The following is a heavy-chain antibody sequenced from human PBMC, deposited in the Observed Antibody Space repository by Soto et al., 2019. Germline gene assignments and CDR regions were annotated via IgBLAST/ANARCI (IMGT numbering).Heavy chain of an antibody. J-gene: IGHJ6*02. CDR2: IYTSGST. CDR1: GGSTSSYY. CDR3: ARVSVVVVAATRHYYYCGMDV. Sequence: SETLSLTCTVSGGSTSSYYWSWIRQPAGKGLEWIGRIYTSGSTNYNPSLQSRVTMSVDTSKNQFSLKLSSVTAADTAVYYCARVSVVVVAATRHYYYCGMDVWGQGTTVTVSS. D-gene: IGHD2-15*01. V-gene: IGHV4-4*07.